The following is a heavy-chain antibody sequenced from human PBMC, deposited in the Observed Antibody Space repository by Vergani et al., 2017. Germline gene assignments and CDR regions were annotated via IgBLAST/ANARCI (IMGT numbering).Heavy chain of an antibody. V-gene: IGHV3-23*01. J-gene: IGHJ4*02. CDR1: GFTFTSYG. Sequence: EVQLLESGGGLVQPGESLRLSCTVSGFTFTSYGISWVRQAPGKGLEWVSGISASGGRTYYTDSVKGRFIISRDISKNKLYLQMSSLSADDAAVYYCAKDRPRDWETPLFLFDYWGQGTLVAVSS. CDR2: ISASGGRT. CDR3: AKDRPRDWETPLFLFDY. D-gene: IGHD1-26*01.